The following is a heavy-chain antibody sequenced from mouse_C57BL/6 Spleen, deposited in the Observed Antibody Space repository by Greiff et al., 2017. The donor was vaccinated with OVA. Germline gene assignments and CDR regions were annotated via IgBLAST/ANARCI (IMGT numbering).Heavy chain of an antibody. J-gene: IGHJ2*01. Sequence: VQLQQSGPELVKPGASVKMSCKASGYTFTDYNMHWVKQSHGKSLEWIGYINPNNGGTSYNQKFQGKATLTADKSSSTAYMELRSLTSEDSAVYYCARSGVFDYWGQGTTLTVSS. CDR2: INPNNGGT. CDR3: ARSGVFDY. CDR1: GYTFTDYN. V-gene: IGHV1-22*01.